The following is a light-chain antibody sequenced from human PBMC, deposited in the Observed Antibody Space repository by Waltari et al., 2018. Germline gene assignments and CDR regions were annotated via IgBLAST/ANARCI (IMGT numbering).Light chain of an antibody. V-gene: IGKV3-15*01. CDR2: GAF. J-gene: IGKJ4*01. Sequence: EIVMTQSPATLSVSPGERATLSCRASQSVYSKLAWYQQKPGQPPRHIIYGAFTRATGIPARFSGSGSGTEFTLTISTLQPEDFAVYYCQQYNNWPPLTFGGGTKVEIK. CDR3: QQYNNWPPLT. CDR1: QSVYSK.